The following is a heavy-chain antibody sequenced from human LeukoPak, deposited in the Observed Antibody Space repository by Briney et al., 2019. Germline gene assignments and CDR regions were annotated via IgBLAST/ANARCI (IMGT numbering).Heavy chain of an antibody. CDR2: ISSSSYYI. D-gene: IGHD6-13*01. Sequence: GGSLRLSCAASGFTFNSYSTNWVRQAPGKGLEWVSSISSSSYYIYYADTVKGRLTISRDNADNSQYLQMDSLRVEDTAVYYCARAKTVTAGTGPFDIWGQGTMVTVSS. CDR3: ARAKTVTAGTGPFDI. V-gene: IGHV3-21*06. J-gene: IGHJ3*02. CDR1: GFTFNSYS.